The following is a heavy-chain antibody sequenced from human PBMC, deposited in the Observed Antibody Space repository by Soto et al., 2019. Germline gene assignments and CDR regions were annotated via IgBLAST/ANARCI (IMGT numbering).Heavy chain of an antibody. CDR3: AGGYGSGHYDY. CDR2: IYHSGST. CDR1: GVSISSSSW. V-gene: IGHV4-4*02. Sequence: PSETLSLTCAVSGVSISSSSWWSWVRQPPGKGLEWIGEIYHSGSTNYNPSLKSRVTISVDKSENQFALKLNSVTAADTAMYYCAGGYGSGHYDYWGQGTLVTVSS. D-gene: IGHD3-10*01. J-gene: IGHJ4*02.